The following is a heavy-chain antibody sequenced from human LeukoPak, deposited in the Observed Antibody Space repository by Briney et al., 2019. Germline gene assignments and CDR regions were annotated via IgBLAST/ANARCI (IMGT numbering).Heavy chain of an antibody. CDR2: ISAYNGNT. CDR3: ARVRRGVRDKNWFDP. CDR1: GYTFTFYD. V-gene: IGHV1-18*01. Sequence: GASGKVSCKASGYTFTFYDIQWVRQAAGQGLEWMGWISAYNGNTNYAQKLQGRVTMTTDTSTSTAYMELRSLRSDDTAVYYCARVRRGVRDKNWFDPWGQGTLVTVSS. D-gene: IGHD3-10*01. J-gene: IGHJ5*02.